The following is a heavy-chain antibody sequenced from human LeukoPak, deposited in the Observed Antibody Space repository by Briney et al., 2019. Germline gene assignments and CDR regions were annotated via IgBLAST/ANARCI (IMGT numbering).Heavy chain of an antibody. D-gene: IGHD3-10*01. CDR1: GYSFTSYW. Sequence: GESLKISCKGSGYSFTSYWNGWVRQMPGKSLEGMGIIYPGDSDTRYSPSFQGQVTISADKSISTAYLQWSSLKASDTAMYYCAREYYYGSGSSYYWFDPWGQGTLVTVSS. CDR2: IYPGDSDT. J-gene: IGHJ5*02. V-gene: IGHV5-51*01. CDR3: AREYYYGSGSSYYWFDP.